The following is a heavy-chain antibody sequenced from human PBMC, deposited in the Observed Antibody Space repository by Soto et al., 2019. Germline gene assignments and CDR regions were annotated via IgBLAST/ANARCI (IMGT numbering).Heavy chain of an antibody. CDR1: GFTFSTYS. D-gene: IGHD5-18*01. Sequence: EVQLVESGGGLVKPGGSLRLSCAASGFTFSTYSMHWVRQAPGKGLEWVSSISSSSTYIYYADSVKGRFTISRDNAKKSLYLQMNSLRAEDTAVYYCARVAGTDMVLYMDVWGKGTTVTVSS. CDR2: ISSSSTYI. CDR3: ARVAGTDMVLYMDV. J-gene: IGHJ6*03. V-gene: IGHV3-21*01.